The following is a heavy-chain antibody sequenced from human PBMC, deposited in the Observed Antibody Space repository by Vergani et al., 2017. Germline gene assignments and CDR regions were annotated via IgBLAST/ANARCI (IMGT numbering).Heavy chain of an antibody. Sequence: EVQLLESGGGLVQPGGSLRLSCAASGFTFSSYAMSWVRQAPGKGLEWVSAISGSGGSTYYAESVKGRFTISRDNSKNTLYLQMNSLRAEDTAVYYCAKRYYYYYYMDVWGKGTTVTVSS. CDR2: ISGSGGST. CDR3: AKRYYYYYYMDV. CDR1: GFTFSSYA. J-gene: IGHJ6*03. V-gene: IGHV3-23*01.